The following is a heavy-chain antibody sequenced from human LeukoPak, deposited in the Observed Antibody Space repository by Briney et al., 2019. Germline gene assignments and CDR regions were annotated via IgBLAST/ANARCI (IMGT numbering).Heavy chain of an antibody. D-gene: IGHD2-15*01. CDR3: ARDLPLGSMGGSAFDL. CDR1: GYTFTNFG. J-gene: IGHJ4*02. V-gene: IGHV1-18*01. CDR2: ISGGNGNT. Sequence: VASVTVSCKTSGYTFTNFGIGWVRQAPGQGLEWMGWISGGNGNTDYPQTLQDRFTMTTDTSTNTAYTELRNLRSDDTAVYYCARDLPLGSMGGSAFDLWGQGTLVIVSS.